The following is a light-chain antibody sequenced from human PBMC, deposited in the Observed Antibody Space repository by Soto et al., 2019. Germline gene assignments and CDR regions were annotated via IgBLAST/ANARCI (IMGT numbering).Light chain of an antibody. CDR3: PQYGSSPPLT. V-gene: IGKV3-20*01. CDR1: QSVGSNS. Sequence: EFVLTQSPGTLSLSPGERATLSCRASQSVGSNSLAWYQQKPGQAPRILIYGASTRATGIPDRFSGSGSGTDFTLTISRLEPEDFEVYYCPQYGSSPPLTFGGGTKVEIK. J-gene: IGKJ4*01. CDR2: GAS.